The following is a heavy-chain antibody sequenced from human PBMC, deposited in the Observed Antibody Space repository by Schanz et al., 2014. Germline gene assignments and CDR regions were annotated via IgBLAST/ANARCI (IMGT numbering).Heavy chain of an antibody. CDR3: AKGRFGELSAFDI. D-gene: IGHD3-10*01. CDR2: INTGVNT. J-gene: IGHJ3*02. V-gene: IGHV3-23*01. CDR1: GFTFSSYA. Sequence: PGGSLRLSCAASGFTFSSYAMSWVRQAPGKGLEWVSAINTGVNTYYADSVRGRFTMSRDNSKNTLYLQMNSLRAGDAAVYYCAKGRFGELSAFDIWGQGTMVTVSS.